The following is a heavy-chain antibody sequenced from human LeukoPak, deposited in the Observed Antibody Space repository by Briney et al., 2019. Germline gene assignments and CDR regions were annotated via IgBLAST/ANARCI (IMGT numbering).Heavy chain of an antibody. D-gene: IGHD6-13*01. CDR3: ARAAVGSSWYGSYYGMDV. CDR1: GYTFTSYD. Sequence: ASVKVSCKASGYTFTSYDINWVWQATGQGLEWMGWMNPNSGNTGYAQKFQGRVTMTRNTSISTAYMELSSLRSEGTAVYYCARAAVGSSWYGSYYGMDVWGQGTTVTVSS. CDR2: MNPNSGNT. V-gene: IGHV1-8*01. J-gene: IGHJ6*02.